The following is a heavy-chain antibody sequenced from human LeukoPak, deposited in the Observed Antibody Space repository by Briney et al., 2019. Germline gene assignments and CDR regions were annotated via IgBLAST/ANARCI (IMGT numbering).Heavy chain of an antibody. J-gene: IGHJ4*02. CDR1: GGSVSSGSYY. Sequence: SETLPLTCTVSGGSVSSGSYYWSWIRQPAGKGLEWIGRIYTSGSTNYNPSLKSRVTMSVDTSKNQFSLKLSSVTAADTAVYYCAREQQLGIDYWGQGTLVTVSS. D-gene: IGHD6-13*01. CDR2: IYTSGST. V-gene: IGHV4-61*02. CDR3: AREQQLGIDY.